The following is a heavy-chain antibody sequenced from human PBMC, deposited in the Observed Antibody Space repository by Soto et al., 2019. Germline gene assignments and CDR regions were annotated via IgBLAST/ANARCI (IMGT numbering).Heavy chain of an antibody. V-gene: IGHV4-39*01. CDR3: ARHRILPRSPIYYYYYYMDV. D-gene: IGHD2-15*01. Sequence: SVTMSLSCTVSWGSISSSSYHRGWISQPPGKRQKRIGIIYYSGSTYYNPSLKSRVTIPVDTSKNQFSLKLSSVTAADTAVYYCARHRILPRSPIYYYYYYMDVWGKGTTVTVSS. CDR1: WGSISSSSYH. CDR2: IYYSGST. J-gene: IGHJ6*03.